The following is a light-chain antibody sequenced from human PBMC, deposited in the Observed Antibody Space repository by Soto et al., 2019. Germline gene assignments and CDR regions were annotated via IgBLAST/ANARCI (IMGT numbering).Light chain of an antibody. CDR1: QSLLLDNGNNP. J-gene: IGKJ5*01. CDR2: LGS. V-gene: IGKV2-28*01. Sequence: DIVLTQSPLSLPVTPGEPASISCMSSQSLLLDNGNNPLDWYLQKPGQFPQRLTYLGSTRASGVPDGFSGTGSGTDFTLKISRVEAEDVGLYYCMQGLQVPPTFGQRTRLPIQ. CDR3: MQGLQVPPT.